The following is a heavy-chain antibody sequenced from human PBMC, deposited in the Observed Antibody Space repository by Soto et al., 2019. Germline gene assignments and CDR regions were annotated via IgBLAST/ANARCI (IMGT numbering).Heavy chain of an antibody. D-gene: IGHD2-15*01. V-gene: IGHV3-66*01. Sequence: EVQLVESGGGLVQPGGSLRLSCAASGFTVSSNYMSWVCQAPGKGLEWVSVIYSGGSTYYADSVKGRFTISRDNSKNTLYLQMNSLRAEDTAVYYCARGQNPGGLVVAAMTLDYWGQGTLVTVSS. CDR2: IYSGGST. CDR3: ARGQNPGGLVVAAMTLDY. J-gene: IGHJ4*02. CDR1: GFTVSSNY.